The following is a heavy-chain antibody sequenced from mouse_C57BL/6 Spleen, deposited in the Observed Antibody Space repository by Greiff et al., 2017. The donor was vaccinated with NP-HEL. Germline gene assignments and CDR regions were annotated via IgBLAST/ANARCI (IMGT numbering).Heavy chain of an antibody. CDR2: IDPSDSET. Sequence: QVQLQQPGAELVRPGSSVKLSCKASGYTFTSYWMHWVKQRPIQGLEWIGNIDPSDSETHYNQKFKDKATLTVDKSSSTAYMQLSSLTSEDSAVYYCARGLRLGDYYLDYWGQGTTLTVSS. J-gene: IGHJ2*01. CDR1: GYTFTSYW. CDR3: ARGLRLGDYYLDY. V-gene: IGHV1-52*01. D-gene: IGHD3-2*02.